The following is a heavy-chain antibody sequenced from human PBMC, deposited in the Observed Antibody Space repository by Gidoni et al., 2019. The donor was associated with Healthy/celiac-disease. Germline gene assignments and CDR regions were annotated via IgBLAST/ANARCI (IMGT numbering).Heavy chain of an antibody. D-gene: IGHD3-16*01. CDR2: INAGNGNT. CDR3: ARVGGPRIYDPRGGLDY. V-gene: IGHV1-3*01. Sequence: QVQLVQSGSEVKKPGASVTVSCQASGYTFTSSSMHWVRQAPGHRLEWMGWINAGNGNTKYSQKFQGRVNITRDTSASTAYMELSSLRSEDTAVYYCARVGGPRIYDPRGGLDYWGQGTLVTVSS. CDR1: GYTFTSSS. J-gene: IGHJ4*02.